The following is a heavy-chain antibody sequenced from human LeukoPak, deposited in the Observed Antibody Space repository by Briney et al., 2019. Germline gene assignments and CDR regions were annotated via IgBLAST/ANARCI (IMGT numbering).Heavy chain of an antibody. CDR2: IRYDGSNK. CDR1: GFTFSSYG. V-gene: IGHV3-30*02. D-gene: IGHD2-2*01. CDR3: ATLVPAAIRLGY. Sequence: GGSLRLSCAASGFTFSSYGMHWVRQAPGKGLEWVAVIRYDGSNKYYADSVKGRITISRDNSKNTLYLQMSSLRAEDTAVYYCATLVPAAIRLGYWGQGTLVTVSS. J-gene: IGHJ4*02.